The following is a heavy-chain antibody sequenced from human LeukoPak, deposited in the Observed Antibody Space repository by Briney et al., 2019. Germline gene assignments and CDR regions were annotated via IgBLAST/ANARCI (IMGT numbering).Heavy chain of an antibody. CDR1: GFTFSSYG. CDR2: ISYDGSNK. CDR3: AREYDSSASDAFDI. D-gene: IGHD3-22*01. Sequence: PGGSLRLSCAASGFTFSSYGMHWVRQAPGKGLEWVAVISYDGSNKYYADSVKGRFTISRDNSKNTLYLQMNSLRAEDTAVYYCAREYDSSASDAFDIWGQGTMVTVSS. J-gene: IGHJ3*02. V-gene: IGHV3-30*03.